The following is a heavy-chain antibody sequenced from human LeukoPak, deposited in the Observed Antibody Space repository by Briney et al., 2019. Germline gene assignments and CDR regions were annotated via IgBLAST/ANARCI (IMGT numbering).Heavy chain of an antibody. CDR3: VRDNYYDSSNYYSNFDY. J-gene: IGHJ4*02. Sequence: ASVKVSCKASGYTFNTYDINWVRQAAGQGLEWMGWTSPNNGNTGYAQKFQGRVTITRDSSISRAYMELSNLRSEDTAVYFCVRDNYYDSSNYYSNFDYWGQGTLVTVSS. V-gene: IGHV1-8*01. CDR2: TSPNNGNT. CDR1: GYTFNTYD. D-gene: IGHD3-22*01.